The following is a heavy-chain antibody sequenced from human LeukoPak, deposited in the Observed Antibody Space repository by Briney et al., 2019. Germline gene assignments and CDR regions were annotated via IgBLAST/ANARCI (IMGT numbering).Heavy chain of an antibody. J-gene: IGHJ3*02. D-gene: IGHD2-15*01. V-gene: IGHV3-7*03. CDR1: GFTFRRHW. Sequence: SGGSLLLSCAASGFTFRRHWMSWVRRAPGKGLEWLANIKQDGSEKYYVDSVKGRFTISRDNAENSLYLQMNGLRAEDTAVYYCVRGYCGGGNCYSETFDIWGQGTMVTVSS. CDR2: IKQDGSEK. CDR3: VRGYCGGGNCYSETFDI.